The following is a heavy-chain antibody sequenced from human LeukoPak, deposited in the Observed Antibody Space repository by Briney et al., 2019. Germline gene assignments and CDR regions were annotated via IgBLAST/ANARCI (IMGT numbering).Heavy chain of an antibody. CDR1: GASIGSYH. CDR2: VFNNGGT. J-gene: IGHJ4*02. D-gene: IGHD6-25*01. CDR3: VASYGGYVLDY. V-gene: IGHV4-59*01. Sequence: SETLSLTCTVSGASIGSYHWNWIRQPSGKGVEWIGIVFNNGGTKHNPSLKSRVAISVDTSKNQFALKLTSVTAADTAVYYCVASYGGYVLDYWGQGALVIVSS.